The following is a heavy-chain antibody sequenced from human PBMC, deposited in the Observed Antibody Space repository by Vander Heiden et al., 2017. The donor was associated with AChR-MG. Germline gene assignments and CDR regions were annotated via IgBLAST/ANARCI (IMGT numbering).Heavy chain of an antibody. Sequence: QVQLVQSGAEVKKPGASVKVSCRVSGYTLTALSMHWVRQAPGKGLEWMGGFDPEDGETIYAQKFQGRVTMTEDTSTDTAYMELSSLRSEDTAVYYCATQFSFYGDYWYFDLWGRGTLVTVSS. V-gene: IGHV1-24*01. J-gene: IGHJ2*01. CDR1: GYTLTALS. CDR3: ATQFSFYGDYWYFDL. CDR2: FDPEDGET. D-gene: IGHD4-17*01.